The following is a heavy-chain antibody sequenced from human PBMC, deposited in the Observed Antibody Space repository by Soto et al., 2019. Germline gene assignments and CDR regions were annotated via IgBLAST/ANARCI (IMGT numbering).Heavy chain of an antibody. D-gene: IGHD3-3*01. CDR1: GYTLTELS. CDR2: FDPEDGET. V-gene: IGHV1-24*01. Sequence: ASVKVSCKVSGYTLTELSMHWVRQAPGKGLEWMGGFDPEDGETIYAQKFQGRVTMTEDTSTDTAYMELSSLRSEDTAVYYCATDLGGGFLEWLTSHNWFDPWGQGTLVTVSS. CDR3: ATDLGGGFLEWLTSHNWFDP. J-gene: IGHJ5*02.